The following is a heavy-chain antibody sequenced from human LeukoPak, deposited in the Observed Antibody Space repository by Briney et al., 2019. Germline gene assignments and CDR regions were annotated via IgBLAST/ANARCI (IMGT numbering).Heavy chain of an antibody. J-gene: IGHJ4*02. CDR3: ARVAGDSSSWYDY. V-gene: IGHV1-2*02. D-gene: IGHD6-13*01. Sequence: ASVKVSCKASGYTFTSYYMHWVRQAPGQGLEWMGWINPNSGGTNYAQKFQGRVTMTRDTSISTAYMELSRLRSDDTAVYYCARVAGDSSSWYDYWGQGTLVTVSS. CDR2: INPNSGGT. CDR1: GYTFTSYY.